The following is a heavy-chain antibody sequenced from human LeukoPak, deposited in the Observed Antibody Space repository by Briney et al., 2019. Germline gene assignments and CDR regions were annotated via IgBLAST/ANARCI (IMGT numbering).Heavy chain of an antibody. CDR1: GGSFSGYY. Sequence: SETLSLTCAVYGGSFSGYYWSWIRQPPGKGLEWIGEINHSGSTNYNPSLKSRVTISVDTSKNQFSLKLSSVTAADTAVYYCARHRDRDAFDIWGQGTMVTVSS. CDR3: ARHRDRDAFDI. D-gene: IGHD3-10*01. CDR2: INHSGST. J-gene: IGHJ3*02. V-gene: IGHV4-34*01.